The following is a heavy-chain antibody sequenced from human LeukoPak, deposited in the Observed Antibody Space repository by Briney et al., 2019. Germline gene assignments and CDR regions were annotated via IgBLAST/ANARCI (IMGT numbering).Heavy chain of an antibody. CDR1: GFTYSSYG. CDR2: IWYDGSNK. CDR3: ARGPYYDSSGYWFDP. J-gene: IGHJ5*02. Sequence: GGSLRLSCAASGFTYSSYGMHWVRQAPGKGLEWVAVIWYDGSNKYYADSVKGRFTISRDNSKNTRYLQMNSLRAEDTAVYYCARGPYYDSSGYWFDPWGQGTLVTVSS. V-gene: IGHV3-33*01. D-gene: IGHD3-22*01.